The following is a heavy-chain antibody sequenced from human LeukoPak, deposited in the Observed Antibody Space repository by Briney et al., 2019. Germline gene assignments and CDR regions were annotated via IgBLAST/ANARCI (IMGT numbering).Heavy chain of an antibody. CDR3: ARGRPSRTYYFDF. J-gene: IGHJ4*02. CDR1: GFTFRSYA. Sequence: PGGSLSLSCAASGFTFRSYAIHWVRQAPGKGLEWVAVIWYDGIDKYYEDSVKGRFTISRDNSKNTVYLQMNSLRAEDTAVYYCARGRPSRTYYFDFWGQGTLVTVSS. D-gene: IGHD6-13*01. V-gene: IGHV3-33*01. CDR2: IWYDGIDK.